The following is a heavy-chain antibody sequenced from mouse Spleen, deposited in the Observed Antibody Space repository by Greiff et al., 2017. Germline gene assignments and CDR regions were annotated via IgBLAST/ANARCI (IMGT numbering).Heavy chain of an antibody. J-gene: IGHJ4*01. D-gene: IGHD2-4*01. CDR2: IHPNSGST. V-gene: IGHV1-64*01. Sequence: QVQLQQPGAELVKPGASVKLSCKASGYTFTSYWMHWVKQRPGQGLEWIGMIHPNSGSTNYNEKFKSKATLTVDKSSSTAYMQLSSLTSEDSAVYYCARKKGDYEDYAMDYWGQGTSVTVSS. CDR1: GYTFTSYW. CDR3: ARKKGDYEDYAMDY.